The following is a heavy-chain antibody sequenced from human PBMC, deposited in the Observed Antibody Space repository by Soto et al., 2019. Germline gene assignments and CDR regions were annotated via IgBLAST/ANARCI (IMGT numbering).Heavy chain of an antibody. V-gene: IGHV3-23*01. Sequence: HPGGSLRLSCAASGFTFSSYAMSWVRQAPGKGLEWVSAISGSGGSTYYADSVKGRFTISRDNSKNTLYLQMNSLRAEDTAVYYCAKGGRVVPAAMGRSYYYYYMDVWGKGTTVTVSS. D-gene: IGHD2-2*01. CDR3: AKGGRVVPAAMGRSYYYYYMDV. CDR2: ISGSGGST. J-gene: IGHJ6*03. CDR1: GFTFSSYA.